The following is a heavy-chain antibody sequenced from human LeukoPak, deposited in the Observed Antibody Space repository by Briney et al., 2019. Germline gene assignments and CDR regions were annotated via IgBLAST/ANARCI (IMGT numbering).Heavy chain of an antibody. Sequence: PGRSLRLSCVASGLTFSSNVMIWVRQAPGKGLEWVSSIPASGGSTYYADSVKGRFTISRDNSKNSLYLQMNSLRAEDTAVYYCAKESSGGWYFDYWGQGTLVTVSS. D-gene: IGHD6-19*01. CDR3: AKESSGGWYFDY. V-gene: IGHV3-23*01. J-gene: IGHJ4*02. CDR2: IPASGGST. CDR1: GLTFSSNV.